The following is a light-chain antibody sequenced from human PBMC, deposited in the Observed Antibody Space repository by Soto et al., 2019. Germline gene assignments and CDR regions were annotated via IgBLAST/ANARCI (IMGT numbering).Light chain of an antibody. Sequence: DIVMTQSPDTLSVSPGESATLSCRASQSVSNNLAWYHQKPGQAPRILIYSASIRATGIPARFSGSGSGTELTLTISRLQSEDFAVYYCQQYYNWPRTCGQGTKVDIK. V-gene: IGKV3-15*01. CDR1: QSVSNN. CDR2: SAS. CDR3: QQYYNWPRT. J-gene: IGKJ1*01.